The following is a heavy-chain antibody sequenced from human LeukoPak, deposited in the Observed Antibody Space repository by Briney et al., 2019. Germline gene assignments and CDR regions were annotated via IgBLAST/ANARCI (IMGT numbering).Heavy chain of an antibody. J-gene: IGHJ5*02. Sequence: SETLSLTCTVSGGSISIRDYYWAWIRQPPGKGLEWIGNIFYSGTTYYSPSLKGRVTIFVDTSKNQFSLKLSSVTAADTAVYYCARQYRRNWFDPWGQGTLVTVSS. V-gene: IGHV4-39*01. CDR1: GGSISIRDYY. CDR3: ARQYRRNWFDP. D-gene: IGHD5-18*01. CDR2: IFYSGTT.